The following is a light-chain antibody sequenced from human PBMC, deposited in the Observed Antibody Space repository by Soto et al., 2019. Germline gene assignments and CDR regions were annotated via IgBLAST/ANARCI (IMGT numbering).Light chain of an antibody. Sequence: QTVVTQEPSLTVSPGGTVTLTCASSTGAVTSGYYPNWFQQKPGQAPRALIYSTSNKNSWTPARFSGSLLGGKAALTLSGVQPEDEAEYYCLLYYGGTQLVVFGGGTKVTVL. CDR1: TGAVTSGYY. CDR3: LLYYGGTQLVV. J-gene: IGLJ2*01. V-gene: IGLV7-43*01. CDR2: STS.